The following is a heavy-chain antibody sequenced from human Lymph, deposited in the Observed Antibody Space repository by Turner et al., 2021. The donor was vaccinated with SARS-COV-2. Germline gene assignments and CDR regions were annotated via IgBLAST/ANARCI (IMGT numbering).Heavy chain of an antibody. CDR1: GFTFRNYA. CDR2: ISYDGSNK. Sequence: QVPLVESGGGVVQPGMSLRLSCAPSGFTFRNYAIHWVLQAACKGLEWVEVISYDGSNKYYADSVKCRFTISRDNSKNTLYLQMDSLRAEDTAVYYCARYGSGGYFYYGLDVWGQGTTVTVSS. CDR3: ARYGSGGYFYYGLDV. D-gene: IGHD3-10*01. J-gene: IGHJ6*02. V-gene: IGHV3-30*04.